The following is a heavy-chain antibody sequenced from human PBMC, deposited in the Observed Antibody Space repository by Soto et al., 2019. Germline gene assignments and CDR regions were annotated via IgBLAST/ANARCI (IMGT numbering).Heavy chain of an antibody. V-gene: IGHV4-30-2*01. D-gene: IGHD1-1*01. Sequence: PSQTICLSCTVSCGNIIRRGYCWNWIQQPPGKGLAWIGYIYHSGYTYYNPSPRGRVTISVDKSKNHCSLKLSSVTAADTSVYYCARDQLEGNSFAPWGKGTLVTVSS. J-gene: IGHJ5*02. CDR1: CGNIIRRGYC. CDR2: IYHSGYT. CDR3: ARDQLEGNSFAP.